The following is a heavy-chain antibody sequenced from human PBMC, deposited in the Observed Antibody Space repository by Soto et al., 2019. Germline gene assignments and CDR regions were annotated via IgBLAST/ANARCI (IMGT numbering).Heavy chain of an antibody. CDR1: GFSFSSSW. D-gene: IGHD3-22*01. CDR2: IKEDGSEK. V-gene: IGHV3-7*03. J-gene: IGHJ5*02. CDR3: ARGDYYDRRFDA. Sequence: GGSLRLSCAASGFSFSSSWMNWVRQAPGKGLEWVADIKEDGSEKYYVDSLKGRFTISRDNAKNSLYLQMNSLRAEDTAVYYCARGDYYDRRFDAWGQGTLVTVAS.